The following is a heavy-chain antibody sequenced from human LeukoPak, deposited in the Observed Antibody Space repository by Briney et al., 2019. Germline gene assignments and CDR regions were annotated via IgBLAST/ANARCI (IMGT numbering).Heavy chain of an antibody. V-gene: IGHV4-4*07. CDR3: ARGSGYCSSTSCYYYFDH. CDR2: IYTSGST. D-gene: IGHD2-2*01. CDR1: GGSISSYY. Sequence: PSETLSLTCTVSGGSISSYYWSWIRQPAGKGLEWIGRIYTSGSTNYNPSLKSRVTMSVDTSKNQFSLKLSSVTAADTAEYYCARGSGYCSSTSCYYYFDHWGQGTLVTVSS. J-gene: IGHJ4*02.